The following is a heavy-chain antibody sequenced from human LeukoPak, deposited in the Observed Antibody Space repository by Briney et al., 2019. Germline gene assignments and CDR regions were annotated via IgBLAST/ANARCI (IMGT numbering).Heavy chain of an antibody. D-gene: IGHD3-10*01. J-gene: IGHJ4*02. V-gene: IGHV3-23*01. CDR3: ARGSVKYYYGSGSYYNPYYFDY. CDR2: ITDAGDTT. Sequence: PGGSLRLSCAASGFTFSGSAMSWVRQAPGKGLEWVSAITDAGDTTNYADSVKGRFTISRDNSKNTLYLQMNSLRAEDTAVYYCARGSVKYYYGSGSYYNPYYFDYWGQGTLVTVSS. CDR1: GFTFSGSA.